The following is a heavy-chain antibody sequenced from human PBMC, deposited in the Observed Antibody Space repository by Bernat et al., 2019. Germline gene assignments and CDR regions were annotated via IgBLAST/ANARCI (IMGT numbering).Heavy chain of an antibody. V-gene: IGHV1-24*01. CDR2: FDPEDGET. J-gene: IGHJ5*02. CDR3: ATRYGAAAGAARGVWFDP. CDR1: GYTLTELS. Sequence: QVQLVQSGAEVKKPGASVKVSCKVSGYTLTELSMHWVRQAPGKGLEWMGGFDPEDGETIYAQKFQGRVNIPEDTSTDTAYMELSSLRSEDTAVYYCATRYGAAAGAARGVWFDPWGQGTLVTVSS. D-gene: IGHD1-26*01.